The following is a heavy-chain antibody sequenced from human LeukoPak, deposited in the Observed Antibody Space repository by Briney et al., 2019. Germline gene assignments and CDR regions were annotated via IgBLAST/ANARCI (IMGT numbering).Heavy chain of an antibody. V-gene: IGHV3-23*01. CDR3: AKVTSSYNYFDY. J-gene: IGHJ4*02. CDR2: FSGSGGRT. CDR1: GFTFSTYP. Sequence: PGGSLRLSCEASGFTFSTYPMSWVGQAPGKGMEWVSTFSGSGGRTLYADSVKGRFTISRDNSKNTLSLQMNSLRAEDTAVYYCAKVTSSYNYFDYWGQGSLVTVSS. D-gene: IGHD2-2*01.